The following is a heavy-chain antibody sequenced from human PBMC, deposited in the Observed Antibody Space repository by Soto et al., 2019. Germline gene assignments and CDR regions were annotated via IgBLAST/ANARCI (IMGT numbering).Heavy chain of an antibody. CDR1: GFTFSSYW. D-gene: IGHD2-21*01. J-gene: IGHJ6*02. Sequence: GGSLRLSCAASGFTFSSYWMHWVRQAPGKGLVWVSRINSDGSSTSYADSVKGRFTISRDNAKNTLYLQMNSLRAEDTAVYYCARGDKVVRYYYYGMDVWGQGTTVTVSS. V-gene: IGHV3-74*01. CDR2: INSDGSST. CDR3: ARGDKVVRYYYYGMDV.